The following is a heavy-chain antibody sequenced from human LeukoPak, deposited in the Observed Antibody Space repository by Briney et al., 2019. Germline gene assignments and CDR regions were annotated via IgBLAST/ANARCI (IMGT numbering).Heavy chain of an antibody. CDR1: GFTFSSSA. CDR3: AKRGLGIYFDY. CDR2: ISGSGSGGST. J-gene: IGHJ4*02. D-gene: IGHD6-19*01. Sequence: GGSLRLSCAASGFTFSSSAMSWVRQAPGKGLEWVSSISGSGSGGSTYYADSVKGRFTISRDNSKNTLHLQMNSLIAEDTAVYYCAKRGLGIYFDYWRQGTLHTVSS. V-gene: IGHV3-23*01.